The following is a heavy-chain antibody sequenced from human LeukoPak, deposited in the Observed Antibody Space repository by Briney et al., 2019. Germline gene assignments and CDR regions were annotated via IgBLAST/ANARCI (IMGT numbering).Heavy chain of an antibody. Sequence: SETLSPTCTVSGGSISSSSYYLNCIRQPAGKGLEWIGRIYTSVSTNYNPSLKSRVTISVDTSKNQFSLKLSSVTAGDTAVYYCARGGSYVWGSYRLKSWFDPWGQGTLVTVSS. D-gene: IGHD3-16*02. CDR2: IYTSVST. CDR3: ARGGSYVWGSYRLKSWFDP. J-gene: IGHJ5*02. V-gene: IGHV4-61*02. CDR1: GGSISSSSYY.